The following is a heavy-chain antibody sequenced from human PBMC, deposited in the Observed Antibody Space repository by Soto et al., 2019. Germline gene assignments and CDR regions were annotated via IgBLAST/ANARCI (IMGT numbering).Heavy chain of an antibody. CDR1: GFTFSSFA. J-gene: IGHJ5*01. CDR3: AKGANYVGLFDS. V-gene: IGHV3-23*01. D-gene: IGHD3-16*01. Sequence: EVQLFESGGGLVQPGGSLRLSCAASGFTFSSFAMSWVRQATGKGLEWVSVISGGGITHYSNSVKGRFTISRDNSKNMVYLEMTTLRAEDTALYYCAKGANYVGLFDSWGQGTLVPVST. CDR2: ISGGGIT.